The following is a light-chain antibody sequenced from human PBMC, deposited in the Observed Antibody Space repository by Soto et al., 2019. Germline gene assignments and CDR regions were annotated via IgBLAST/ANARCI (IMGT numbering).Light chain of an antibody. Sequence: QSALTQPASVSGSPGQSITISCTGTSSDVGGYNSVSWYRQDPGKAPKLMIYDVTNRPSGVSNRFSGSKSGNTASLTISGVQAEDEADYYCSSFTSSITYVFGTGTKVTVL. CDR3: SSFTSSITYV. CDR2: DVT. V-gene: IGLV2-14*01. CDR1: SSDVGGYNS. J-gene: IGLJ1*01.